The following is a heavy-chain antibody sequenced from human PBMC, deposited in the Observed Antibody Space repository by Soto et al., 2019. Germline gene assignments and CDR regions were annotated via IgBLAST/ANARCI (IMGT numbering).Heavy chain of an antibody. D-gene: IGHD6-6*01. CDR1: GFTFSSYG. J-gene: IGHJ4*02. Sequence: QVQLVESGGGVVQPGRSLRLSCAASGFTFSSYGMHWVRQAPGKGLEWVAVISYDGSNKYYADSVKGRFTISRDNSKNTLYLQMNSLRAEDTAVYYCATSRSIAAPSWGQGTLVTVSS. V-gene: IGHV3-30*03. CDR2: ISYDGSNK. CDR3: ATSRSIAAPS.